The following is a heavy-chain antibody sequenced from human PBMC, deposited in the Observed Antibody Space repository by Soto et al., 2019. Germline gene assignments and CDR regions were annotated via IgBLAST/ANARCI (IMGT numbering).Heavy chain of an antibody. Sequence: ASVKVSCKASGYTFTTYYMHWVRQAPGQGLEWMGIINPSGGGTNYAQMFQGRVTMTRDTSTRTVYMELSSLRSDDTAVYYCARDGGGSSGYYFDYWGQGTPVTVSS. J-gene: IGHJ4*02. CDR3: ARDGGGSSGYYFDY. CDR2: INPSGGGT. CDR1: GYTFTTYY. V-gene: IGHV1-46*01. D-gene: IGHD3-22*01.